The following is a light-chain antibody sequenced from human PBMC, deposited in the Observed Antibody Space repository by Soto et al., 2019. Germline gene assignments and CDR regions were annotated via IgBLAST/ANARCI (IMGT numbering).Light chain of an antibody. CDR3: QQRSNWRSIT. J-gene: IGKJ5*01. V-gene: IGKV3-11*01. CDR1: QSVSSY. CDR2: DAS. Sequence: DIVLTQSPGTLSLSPGERATLSCRASQSVSSYLAWYQQTPGQAPRLLIYDASNRATGIPARFSGSGSGTDFTLTISSLEPEDFAVYYCQQRSNWRSITFGQGTRLEIK.